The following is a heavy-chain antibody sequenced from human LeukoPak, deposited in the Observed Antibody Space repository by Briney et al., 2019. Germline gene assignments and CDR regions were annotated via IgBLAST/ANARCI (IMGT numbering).Heavy chain of an antibody. V-gene: IGHV4-38-2*02. Sequence: SETLSLTCTVSGYSISSGYYWGWIRQPPGKGLEWIGSLYHSGSTYNNPSLKSRVIILIDTSKNHFSLTLSSVTAADTAVYYCTRSDGYGLVGIWGQGTMVTVSS. D-gene: IGHD3-10*01. CDR1: GYSISSGYY. CDR3: TRSDGYGLVGI. J-gene: IGHJ3*01. CDR2: LYHSGST.